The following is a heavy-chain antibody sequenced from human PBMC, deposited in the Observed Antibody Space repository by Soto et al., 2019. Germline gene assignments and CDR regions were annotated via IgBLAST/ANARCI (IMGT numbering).Heavy chain of an antibody. CDR3: AKEGSGYDTKFDY. J-gene: IGHJ4*02. CDR2: VSGSGVTT. V-gene: IGHV3-23*01. D-gene: IGHD5-12*01. CDR1: GFTFSSYA. Sequence: EVQLLESGGGLVQPGGSLRLSCAASGFTFSSYAMSWVRQAPGKGLEWVSAVSGSGVTTYYADSVRGRFTISRDSSKNALYLQMNSVRGEDTAVYYCAKEGSGYDTKFDYWGQGTLVTVSS.